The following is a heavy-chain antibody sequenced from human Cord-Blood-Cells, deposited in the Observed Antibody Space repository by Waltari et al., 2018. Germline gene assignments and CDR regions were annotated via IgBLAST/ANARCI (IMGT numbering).Heavy chain of an antibody. D-gene: IGHD5-18*01. V-gene: IGHV4-38-2*02. CDR3: ARGGGYSYGYYFDY. CDR1: GYSISSGYY. Sequence: QVQLQESGPGLVKPSENLSLTCTVSGYSISSGYYWGWIRTPPGKGLEWIGSIYHSGSTYYNPSLKSRVTISVDTSKNQFSLKLSSVTAADTAVYYCARGGGYSYGYYFDYWGQGTLVTVSS. CDR2: IYHSGST. J-gene: IGHJ4*02.